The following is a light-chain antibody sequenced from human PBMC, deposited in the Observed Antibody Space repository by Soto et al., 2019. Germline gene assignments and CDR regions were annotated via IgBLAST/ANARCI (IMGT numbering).Light chain of an antibody. CDR2: AAS. CDR1: QSISSY. CDR3: QQSYSTPMYT. J-gene: IGKJ2*01. V-gene: IGKV1-39*01. Sequence: DIQMTQSPSSLSASVGDRVTITCRASQSISSYLNWYQQKPGKAPKLLIYAASSLQRGVPSRFSGSGSGTDFTLTISSLQPEEFATYYCQQSYSTPMYTFGQGTKLEIK.